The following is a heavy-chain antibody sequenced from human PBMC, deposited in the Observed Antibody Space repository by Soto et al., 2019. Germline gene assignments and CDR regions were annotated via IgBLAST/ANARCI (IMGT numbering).Heavy chain of an antibody. CDR1: GFTFSSYW. CDR3: LRGNSGYGNSDY. Sequence: GGSLRLSCAASGFTFSSYWMHWVRQAPGKGLVWVSRIKGDGSETNYADSVKGRFTISRDNAKNTLYLQLNSLRAEDTAVYYCLRGNSGYGNSDYWGQGTRVTVSS. V-gene: IGHV3-74*01. CDR2: IKGDGSET. J-gene: IGHJ4*02. D-gene: IGHD5-12*01.